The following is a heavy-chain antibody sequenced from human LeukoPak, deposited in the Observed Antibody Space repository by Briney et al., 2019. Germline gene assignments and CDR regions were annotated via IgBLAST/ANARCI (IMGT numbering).Heavy chain of an antibody. Sequence: SQTLSLTCAVSGGSISSGGYSWSWIRQPPGKGLEWIGYIYHSGSTYYNPSLKSRVTISVDRSKNQFSLKLSSVTAADTAVYYCARALDCSSTSCYRESGYFDLWGRGTLVTVSS. V-gene: IGHV4-30-2*01. CDR2: IYHSGST. D-gene: IGHD2-2*01. CDR3: ARALDCSSTSCYRESGYFDL. J-gene: IGHJ2*01. CDR1: GGSISSGGYS.